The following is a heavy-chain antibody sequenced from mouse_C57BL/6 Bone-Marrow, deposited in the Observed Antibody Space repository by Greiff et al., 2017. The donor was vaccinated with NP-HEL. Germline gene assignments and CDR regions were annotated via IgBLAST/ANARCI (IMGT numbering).Heavy chain of an antibody. CDR3: ASHYNCGSSYGY. Sequence: VQLQQSGAELARPGASVKLSCKASGYTFTSYGISWVKQRTGQGLEWIGEIYPRSGNTYYNEKFKGKATLTADKSSSTAYMELRSLTSEDSAVYFCASHYNCGSSYGYWGQGTTLTVSS. V-gene: IGHV1-81*01. CDR1: GYTFTSYG. D-gene: IGHD1-1*01. J-gene: IGHJ2*01. CDR2: IYPRSGNT.